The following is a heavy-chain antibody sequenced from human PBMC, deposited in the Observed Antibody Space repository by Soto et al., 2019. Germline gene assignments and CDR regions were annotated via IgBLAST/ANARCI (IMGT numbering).Heavy chain of an antibody. CDR1: GGPLNSPDYY. V-gene: IGHV4-30-4*01. Sequence: SETLSLPCNVSGGPLNSPDYYWSWNPPSPGEGLEWIGYLYFNGGTQYNPSLRTPVSMSLDTSKKHFSLKMRSVTAADTAVYYCARGISKYSSWYEPHTWFDAWGQGALVTVSS. D-gene: IGHD6-13*01. CDR3: ARGISKYSSWYEPHTWFDA. CDR2: LYFNGGT. J-gene: IGHJ5*02.